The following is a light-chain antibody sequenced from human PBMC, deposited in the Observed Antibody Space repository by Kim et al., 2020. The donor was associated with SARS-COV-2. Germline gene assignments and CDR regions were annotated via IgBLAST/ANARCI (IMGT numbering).Light chain of an antibody. CDR2: GKN. CDR3: NSRDNNDNVL. Sequence: VALGQTVRITCHGDSLRSYYPTWFQQKPGQAPIVVVYGKNNRPSGIPARFSGSSSGNTASLTITGTQAGDEADYYCNSRDNNDNVLFGGGTRLTVL. V-gene: IGLV3-19*01. J-gene: IGLJ2*01. CDR1: SLRSYY.